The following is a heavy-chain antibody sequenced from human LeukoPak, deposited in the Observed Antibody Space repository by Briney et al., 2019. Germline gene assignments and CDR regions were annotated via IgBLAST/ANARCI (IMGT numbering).Heavy chain of an antibody. J-gene: IGHJ4*02. CDR2: ISGSGGST. CDR1: GFTFSNYA. Sequence: GGSLRLSCAASGFTFSNYAMSWARQAPGKGLEWVSAISGSGGSTYYADSVKGRFTISRDNSKNTLYLQMNSLRAEDTAVYYCSKGTIWLPFDYWGQGTLVTVSS. CDR3: SKGTIWLPFDY. D-gene: IGHD5-18*01. V-gene: IGHV3-23*01.